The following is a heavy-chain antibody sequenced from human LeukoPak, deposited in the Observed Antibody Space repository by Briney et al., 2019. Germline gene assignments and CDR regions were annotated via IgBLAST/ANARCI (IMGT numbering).Heavy chain of an antibody. Sequence: SVKVSCKASGGTFSSYTISWVRQAPGQGLEWMGRIIPILGIANYAQKFQGRVTITADKPTSTAYMELSSLRSEDTAVYYCARAGGNYCSSTSCFQSDVWGQGTLVTVSS. CDR2: IIPILGIA. CDR3: ARAGGNYCSSTSCFQSDV. V-gene: IGHV1-69*02. CDR1: GGTFSSYT. J-gene: IGHJ4*02. D-gene: IGHD2-2*01.